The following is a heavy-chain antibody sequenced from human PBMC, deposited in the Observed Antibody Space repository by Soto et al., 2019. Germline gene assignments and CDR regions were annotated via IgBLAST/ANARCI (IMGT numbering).Heavy chain of an antibody. CDR3: ARYGSYYDYIWGSYRASFDY. Sequence: EVQLVESGGGLVQPGGSLRLSCAASGFTFSSYWMSWVRQAPGMGLEWVANIKQDGSEKYYVDSVKGRFTISRDNAKNSLYLQMNSLRAEDTAVYYCARYGSYYDYIWGSYRASFDYWGQGTLVTVSS. CDR1: GFTFSSYW. D-gene: IGHD3-16*02. CDR2: IKQDGSEK. J-gene: IGHJ4*02. V-gene: IGHV3-7*01.